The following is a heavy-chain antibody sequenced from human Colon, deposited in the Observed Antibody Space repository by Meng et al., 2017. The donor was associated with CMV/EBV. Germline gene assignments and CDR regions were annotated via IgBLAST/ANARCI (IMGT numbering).Heavy chain of an antibody. Sequence: ASVKVSCKASGYSFSDHYIHWVRQAPGQGLEWMGCINPKSGGTSYAEKFQGRVTMTSDTSTGAAYMELSRLRSDDTAVYYCSRDSISNSRDYHFDYWGQGTLVTVSS. CDR1: GYSFSDHY. CDR2: INPKSGGT. CDR3: SRDSISNSRDYHFDY. D-gene: IGHD4-23*01. J-gene: IGHJ4*02. V-gene: IGHV1-2*02.